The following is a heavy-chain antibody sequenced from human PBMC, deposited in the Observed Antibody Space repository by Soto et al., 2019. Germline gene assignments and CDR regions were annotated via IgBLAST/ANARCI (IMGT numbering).Heavy chain of an antibody. J-gene: IGHJ6*02. CDR1: GGSISSSSYY. Sequence: PSETLSLTCTVSGGSISSSSYYWGWIRHPPGKGLEWIGSIYYSGSTYYNPSLKSRVTISVDTSKNQFSLKLSSVTAADTAVYYCARPHPVYYYGMDVWGQGTTVTVSS. D-gene: IGHD6-19*01. CDR3: ARPHPVYYYGMDV. V-gene: IGHV4-39*01. CDR2: IYYSGST.